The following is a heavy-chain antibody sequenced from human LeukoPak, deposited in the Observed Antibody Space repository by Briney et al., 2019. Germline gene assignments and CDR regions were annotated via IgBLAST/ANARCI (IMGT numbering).Heavy chain of an antibody. CDR3: AKAQYCSSASCYVFDY. CDR1: GFTFNSYT. Sequence: PGGSLRLSCAASGFTFNSYTMNWVRQAPGKGLEWVSSISSSSGYIYYADSVKGRFTISSDNAKNSLYLQMNSLRAEDTAVYYCAKAQYCSSASCYVFDYWGQGTLVTVSS. CDR2: ISSSSGYI. D-gene: IGHD2-2*01. J-gene: IGHJ4*02. V-gene: IGHV3-21*01.